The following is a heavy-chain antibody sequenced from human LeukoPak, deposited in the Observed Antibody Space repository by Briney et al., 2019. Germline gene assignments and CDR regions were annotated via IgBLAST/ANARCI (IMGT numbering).Heavy chain of an antibody. CDR2: ISYDGSNK. CDR3: ARADCSSTSCYFDY. Sequence: PGGSLRLSCAASGFTFSSYAMHWVRQAPGKGLEWVAVISYDGSNKYYADSVKGRFTISRDNSKNTLYLQMNSLRAEDTAVYYCARADCSSTSCYFDYWGQGTLVTVSS. V-gene: IGHV3-30-3*01. D-gene: IGHD2-2*01. CDR1: GFTFSSYA. J-gene: IGHJ4*02.